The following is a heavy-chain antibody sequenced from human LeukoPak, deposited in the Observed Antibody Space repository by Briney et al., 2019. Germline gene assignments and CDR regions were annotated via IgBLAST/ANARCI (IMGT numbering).Heavy chain of an antibody. D-gene: IGHD6-13*01. V-gene: IGHV1-69*05. CDR3: AANQNGYSSSWYLSFDY. J-gene: IGHJ4*02. Sequence: SVKVSCKASGGTFSSYAISWVRQAPGQGLEWMGRIIPIFGTANYAQKFQGRVTITTDESTSTAYMELSSLRPEDTAVYYCAANQNGYSSSWYLSFDYWGQGTLVTVSS. CDR1: GGTFSSYA. CDR2: IIPIFGTA.